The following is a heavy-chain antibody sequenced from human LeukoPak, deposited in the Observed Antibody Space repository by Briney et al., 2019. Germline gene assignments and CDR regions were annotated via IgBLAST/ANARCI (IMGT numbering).Heavy chain of an antibody. J-gene: IGHJ6*02. CDR2: LIPMFGTA. D-gene: IGHD6-13*01. CDR3: ARDRSSSTHYYYGMDV. V-gene: IGHV1-69*13. Sequence: AVTFSCTASARTFTSYAISWVRPATRQGLGWMGGLIPMFGTANYAQKFQGRVTFTADESTSTAYMELRSLRSEDTAVYYCARDRSSSTHYYYGMDVWGQGTTVTVSS. CDR1: ARTFTSYA.